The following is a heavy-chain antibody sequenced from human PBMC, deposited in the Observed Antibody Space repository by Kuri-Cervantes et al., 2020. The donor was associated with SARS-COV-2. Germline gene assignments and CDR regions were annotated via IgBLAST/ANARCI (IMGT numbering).Heavy chain of an antibody. CDR1: GNSITYYY. CDR2: IHSSGLT. Sequence: SETLSLTCSLSGNSITYYYWFWVRQSPEKGLEWVAYIHSSGLTSYNPSLGSRVGTTLDTSRNQLSLNMDSVTAADTAIYYCARESSSGWPHGGYWYFDLWGRGTLVTVSS. CDR3: ARESSSGWPHGGYWYFDL. D-gene: IGHD6-19*01. V-gene: IGHV4-59*01. J-gene: IGHJ2*01.